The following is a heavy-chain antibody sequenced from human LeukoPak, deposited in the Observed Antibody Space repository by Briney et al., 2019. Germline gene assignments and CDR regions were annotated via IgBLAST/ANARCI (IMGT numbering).Heavy chain of an antibody. D-gene: IGHD6-13*01. CDR3: AIFPPGQFYCSSS. CDR1: GGSISSYY. Sequence: NPSGTLSLTCTVSGGSISSYYWSWIRQPPGKGLGWIGYIYYSRSMNYNPSTKSPVTISVDSSKNQLTLKLSSVTAADTPVHYCAIFPPGQFYCSSSWGQGTLVTVSS. J-gene: IGHJ5*02. CDR2: IYYSRSM. V-gene: IGHV4-59*01.